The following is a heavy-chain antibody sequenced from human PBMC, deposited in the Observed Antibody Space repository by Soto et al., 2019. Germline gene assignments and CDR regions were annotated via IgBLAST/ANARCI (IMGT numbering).Heavy chain of an antibody. CDR1: GFTFDDYA. D-gene: IGHD7-27*01. CDR3: AKGPGDYYYGVDV. Sequence: PGGSLRLSCAGSGFTFDDYAMYWVRQAPGKGLEWVSGISWNSGSIGYADSVKGRFTISRDNAKNFLYLQMNSLRGEDTALYYCAKGPGDYYYGVDVWGQGTTVTVSS. V-gene: IGHV3-9*01. CDR2: ISWNSGSI. J-gene: IGHJ6*02.